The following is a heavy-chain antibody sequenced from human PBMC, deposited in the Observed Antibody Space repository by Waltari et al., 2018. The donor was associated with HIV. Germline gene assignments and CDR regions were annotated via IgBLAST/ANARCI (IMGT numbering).Heavy chain of an antibody. V-gene: IGHV3-7*01. CDR1: GITFNTYW. CDR3: ARAGHYNFDL. J-gene: IGHJ4*02. CDR2: IKPDGSGE. D-gene: IGHD3-22*01. Sequence: EVRLVESGGRSVQPGGSLRLSCKALGITFNTYWMTWIRQAPGKGLEWVANIKPDGSGEDYLDSVKGRFTISRDNARTSLYLQMDSLGADDSAVYYCARAGHYNFDLWGQGTLVTVSP.